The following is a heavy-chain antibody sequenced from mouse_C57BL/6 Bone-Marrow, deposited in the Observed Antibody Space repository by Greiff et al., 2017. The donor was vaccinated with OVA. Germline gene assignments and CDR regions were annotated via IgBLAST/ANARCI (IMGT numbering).Heavy chain of an antibody. V-gene: IGHV3-1*01. CDR2: ISYSGST. CDR1: GYSITSGYD. D-gene: IGHD1-1*01. CDR3: ARELRFYYFDY. Sequence: EVQLVESGPGMVKPSQSLSLTCTVTGYSITSGYDWHWIRHFPGNKLEWMGYISYSGSTNYNPSLNSRISITHDTSKNHFFLKLNSVTTEDTATYYCARELRFYYFDYWGQGTTLTVSS. J-gene: IGHJ2*01.